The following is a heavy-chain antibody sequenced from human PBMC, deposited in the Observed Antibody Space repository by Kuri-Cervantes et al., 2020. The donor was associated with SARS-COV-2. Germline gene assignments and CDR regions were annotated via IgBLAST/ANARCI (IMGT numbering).Heavy chain of an antibody. D-gene: IGHD7-27*01. CDR1: GFTFSGHW. J-gene: IGHJ4*02. CDR2: INPDGSYT. V-gene: IGHV3-74*01. Sequence: ETLSLTCAASGFTFSGHWIHWVRQAPGKGLVWVSRINPDGSYTNNADSVKGRFTLSRDNAKNMLFLQMNSLRAEDTAVYYCVRDGDHWDFDYWGQGTLVTVSS. CDR3: VRDGDHWDFDY.